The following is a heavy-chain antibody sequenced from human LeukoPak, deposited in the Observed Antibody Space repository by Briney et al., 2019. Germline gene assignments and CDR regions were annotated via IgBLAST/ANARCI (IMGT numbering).Heavy chain of an antibody. V-gene: IGHV3-74*01. CDR1: GFTFSSYA. Sequence: GGSLRLSCAASGFTFSSYAMSWVRQAPGKGLVWVSRINSDGSSTSYADSVKGRFTISRDNSKNTLYLQMNSLRAEDTAVYYCARAGSGSYYYFDYWGQGTLVTVSS. J-gene: IGHJ4*02. CDR3: ARAGSGSYYYFDY. D-gene: IGHD1-26*01. CDR2: INSDGSST.